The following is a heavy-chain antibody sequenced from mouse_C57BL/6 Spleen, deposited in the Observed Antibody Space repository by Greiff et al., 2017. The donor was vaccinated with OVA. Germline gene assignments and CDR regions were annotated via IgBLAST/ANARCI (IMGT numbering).Heavy chain of an antibody. CDR2: IYPGDGDT. Sequence: QVQLKQSGPELVKPGASVKISCKASGYAFSSSWMNWVKQRPGQGLEWIGRIYPGDGDTNYNGKFKGKATLTADKSSSTAYMQLSSLTSEDSAVYFCAVWYFDVWGTGTTVTVSS. CDR3: AVWYFDV. CDR1: GYAFSSSW. V-gene: IGHV1-82*01. J-gene: IGHJ1*03.